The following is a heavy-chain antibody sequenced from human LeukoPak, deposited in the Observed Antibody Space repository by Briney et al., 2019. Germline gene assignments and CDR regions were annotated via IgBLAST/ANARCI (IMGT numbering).Heavy chain of an antibody. Sequence: GASVKVSCKASGYTFTSYAMNWVRQAPGQGLEWMGWINTNTGNPTYAQGFTGRFVFSLDTSVSTAYLQISSLKAEDTAVYYCAREQPQEDCSGGSCYSTIDYWGQGTLVTVSS. CDR2: INTNTGNP. CDR1: GYTFTSYA. CDR3: AREQPQEDCSGGSCYSTIDY. J-gene: IGHJ4*02. V-gene: IGHV7-4-1*02. D-gene: IGHD2-15*01.